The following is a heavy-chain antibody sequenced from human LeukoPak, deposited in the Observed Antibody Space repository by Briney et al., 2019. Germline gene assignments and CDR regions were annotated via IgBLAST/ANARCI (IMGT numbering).Heavy chain of an antibody. CDR3: AREADRNGGLDS. J-gene: IGHJ4*02. Sequence: PGGSLRLSCVASGFSFSSYVMNWVRQAPGTGLEWVSAISGNGGSTYYADSVKGRFTISRHNSKNTLYLQMNSLRTEDTAVYYCAREADRNGGLDSWGQGTLVTVSS. CDR1: GFSFSSYV. D-gene: IGHD3-10*01. V-gene: IGHV3-23*01. CDR2: ISGNGGST.